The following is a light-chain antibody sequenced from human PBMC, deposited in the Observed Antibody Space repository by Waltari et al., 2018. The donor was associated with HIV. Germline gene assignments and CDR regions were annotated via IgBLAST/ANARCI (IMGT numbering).Light chain of an antibody. CDR2: AVT. V-gene: IGLV2-23*02. CDR1: SSDVGGYNL. Sequence: QSALTQPASVSGSPGQSIAISCTGASSDVGGYNLVSWYQQHPGKAPNLMIYAVTKRPSGVSDRFSGSKSGNTASLTISGLQAEDEADYYCCSYASYSTFHVVFGGGTKLTVL. J-gene: IGLJ2*01. CDR3: CSYASYSTFHVV.